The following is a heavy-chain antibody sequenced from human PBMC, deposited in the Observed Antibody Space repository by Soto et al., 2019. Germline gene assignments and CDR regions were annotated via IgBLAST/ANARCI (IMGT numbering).Heavy chain of an antibody. D-gene: IGHD3-3*01. V-gene: IGHV4-30-4*01. CDR2: IYYSGST. J-gene: IGHJ5*02. CDR1: GGSISSGDYY. Sequence: SETLSLTCTVSGGSISSGDYYWSWIRQPPGKGLEWIGYIYYSGSTYYNPSLKSRVTISVDTSKNQFSLKLSSVTAADTAVYYCARDSLPSDFWSGYGGFDPWGQGTLVTVSS. CDR3: ARDSLPSDFWSGYGGFDP.